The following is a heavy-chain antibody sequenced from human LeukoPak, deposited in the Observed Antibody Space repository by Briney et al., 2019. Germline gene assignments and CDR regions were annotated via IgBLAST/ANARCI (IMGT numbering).Heavy chain of an antibody. CDR1: GFTFSGYW. CDR2: IKQDGGEK. V-gene: IGHV3-7*01. J-gene: IGHJ4*02. D-gene: IGHD2-15*01. CDR3: ARFGMDAAIDY. Sequence: TGGSLRLSCAASGFTFSGYWMSWVRQAPGKGLEWVATIKQDGGEKTYVDSVEGRFTSSRDNAKSSLFLQMDSLRAEDTAVYYCARFGMDAAIDYWGQGTLVTVSS.